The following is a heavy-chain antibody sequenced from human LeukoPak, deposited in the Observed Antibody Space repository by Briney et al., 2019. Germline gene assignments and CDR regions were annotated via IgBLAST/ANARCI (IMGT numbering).Heavy chain of an antibody. CDR3: ARGRGYSYGQFDY. D-gene: IGHD5-18*01. Sequence: SETLSLTCTVSGGSISSGSYYWSWIRQPAGKELEWIGRIYTSGSTNYNPSLKSRVTISVDTSKNQFSLKLSSVTAADTAVYYCARGRGYSYGQFDYWGQGALVTVSS. V-gene: IGHV4-61*02. CDR1: GGSISSGSYY. J-gene: IGHJ4*02. CDR2: IYTSGST.